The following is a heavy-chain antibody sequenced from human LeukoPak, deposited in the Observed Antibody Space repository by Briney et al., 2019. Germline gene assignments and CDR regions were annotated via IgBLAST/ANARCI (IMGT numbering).Heavy chain of an antibody. CDR3: ARDVGYCTNGVCYEWFDP. J-gene: IGHJ5*02. Sequence: GASVKVSCKASGYTFTSYGISWVRQAPGQGLEWMGWISAYNGNTNYAQKLQGRVTMTTDTSTSTAYMELRSLRSDDTAVYYCARDVGYCTNGVCYEWFDPWGQGTLVTVSS. CDR1: GYTFTSYG. CDR2: ISAYNGNT. D-gene: IGHD2-8*01. V-gene: IGHV1-18*01.